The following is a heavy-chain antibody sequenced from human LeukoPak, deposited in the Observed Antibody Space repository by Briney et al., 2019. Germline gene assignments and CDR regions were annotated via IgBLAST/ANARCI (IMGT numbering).Heavy chain of an antibody. CDR2: IYYSGST. V-gene: IGHV4-59*01. CDR3: ARDRRYYDSSGYTHYYFDY. Sequence: SETLSLTCTVSGGSISSYDWSWIRQPPGKGLEWIGYIYYSGSTNYNPSLKSRVTISVDTSKNQFSLKLSSVTAADTAVYYCARDRRYYDSSGYTHYYFDYWGQGTLVTVSS. D-gene: IGHD3-22*01. CDR1: GGSISSYD. J-gene: IGHJ4*02.